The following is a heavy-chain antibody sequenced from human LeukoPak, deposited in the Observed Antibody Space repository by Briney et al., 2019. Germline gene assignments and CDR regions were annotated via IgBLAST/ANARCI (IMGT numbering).Heavy chain of an antibody. CDR2: IYCDGST. Sequence: SETLSLTCAVSGYSISSGYYWSWIRQPPGKGLEWIGYIYCDGSTKKNPSLKSRVIMSVDTSKNQFSLKLSSLTAADTAVYYCARVALASTQRLGAYYYYYMDVWGKGTTVSVSS. V-gene: IGHV4-61*01. D-gene: IGHD7-27*01. CDR1: GYSISSGYY. J-gene: IGHJ6*03. CDR3: ARVALASTQRLGAYYYYYMDV.